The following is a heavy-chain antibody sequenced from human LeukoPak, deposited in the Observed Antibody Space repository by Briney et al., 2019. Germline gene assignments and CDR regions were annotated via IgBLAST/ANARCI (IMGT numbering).Heavy chain of an antibody. CDR2: ISGSGGST. CDR3: AKSSYYDSSGYYREYYFDY. V-gene: IGHV3-23*01. Sequence: GGSLRLSCAASGFTFSTYAMSWVRQAPGKGLEWVSAISGSGGSTNYADSVKGRVTVSRDNSKSTLYLQMNSLRAEDTAVYYCAKSSYYDSSGYYREYYFDYWGQGTLVTVSS. D-gene: IGHD3-22*01. CDR1: GFTFSTYA. J-gene: IGHJ4*02.